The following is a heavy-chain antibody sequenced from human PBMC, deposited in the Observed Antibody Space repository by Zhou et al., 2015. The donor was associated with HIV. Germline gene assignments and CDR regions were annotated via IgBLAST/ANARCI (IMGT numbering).Heavy chain of an antibody. D-gene: IGHD4-11*01. J-gene: IGHJ6*03. CDR1: GGTFSSYA. CDR2: IIPIFGTA. V-gene: IGHV1-69*01. Sequence: QVQLVQSGAEVKKPGSSVKVSCKASGGTFSSYAISWVRQAPGQGLEWMGGIIPIFGTANYAQKFQGRVTITADESTSTAYMELSSLRSEDTAVYYCARTVTTVTTLRFSGYYYYMDVWGKGTTVTVSS. CDR3: ARTVTTVTTLRFSGYYYYMDV.